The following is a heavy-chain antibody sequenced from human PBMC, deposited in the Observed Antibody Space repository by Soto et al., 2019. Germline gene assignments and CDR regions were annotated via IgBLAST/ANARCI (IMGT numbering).Heavy chain of an antibody. CDR3: AHEGSGYSNWFDP. Sequence: TLSLTCTVSGGSISSYYWSWIRQPPGKALEWLALIYWDDDKRYSPSLKSRLTITKDTSKNQVVLTMTNMDPVDTATYYCAHEGSGYSNWFDPWGQGTLVTVSS. CDR1: GGSISSYYW. J-gene: IGHJ5*02. V-gene: IGHV2-5*08. CDR2: IYWDDDK. D-gene: IGHD3-22*01.